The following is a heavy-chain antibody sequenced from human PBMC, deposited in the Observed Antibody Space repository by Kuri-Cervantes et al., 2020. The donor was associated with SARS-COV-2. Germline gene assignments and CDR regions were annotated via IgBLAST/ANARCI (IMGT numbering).Heavy chain of an antibody. D-gene: IGHD1-26*01. Sequence: GESLKISCAASGFTFSSYGMHWVRQAPGKGLEWVSYISSSGSTIYYADSVKGRFTISRDNAKNSLYLQMNSLRDEDTAVYYCAREAPCRIVGAICYGMDVWGQGTTVTVSS. V-gene: IGHV3-48*02. CDR2: ISSSGSTI. CDR1: GFTFSSYG. CDR3: AREAPCRIVGAICYGMDV. J-gene: IGHJ6*02.